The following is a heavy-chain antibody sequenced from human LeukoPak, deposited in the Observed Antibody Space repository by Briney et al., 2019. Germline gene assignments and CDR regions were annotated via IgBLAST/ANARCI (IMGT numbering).Heavy chain of an antibody. Sequence: SETLSLTCTVSGGSISSYYWSWIRQPAGKGLEWIGRIHTSGSTNYNPSLKSRVTMSVDTSKNQFSLKLSSVTAADTAVYYCARYYGSGSYGNWFDPWGQGTLVTVSS. V-gene: IGHV4-4*07. CDR1: GGSISSYY. CDR3: ARYYGSGSYGNWFDP. CDR2: IHTSGST. J-gene: IGHJ5*02. D-gene: IGHD3-10*01.